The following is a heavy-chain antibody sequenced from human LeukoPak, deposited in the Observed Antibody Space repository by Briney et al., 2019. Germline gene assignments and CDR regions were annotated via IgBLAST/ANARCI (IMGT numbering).Heavy chain of an antibody. D-gene: IGHD3-16*01. J-gene: IGHJ4*02. CDR2: IRHDGSIK. CDR3: AKDSLADIDY. Sequence: PAGSLRLSCVASGFIFSTDGVYWVRQAPGKGLEWVAFIRHDGSIKNYADSVKARSTISTDNSKNTLYLQMNSLRAGDTAVYYCAKDSLADIDYWGQGTLVTVSS. CDR1: GFIFSTDG. V-gene: IGHV3-30*02.